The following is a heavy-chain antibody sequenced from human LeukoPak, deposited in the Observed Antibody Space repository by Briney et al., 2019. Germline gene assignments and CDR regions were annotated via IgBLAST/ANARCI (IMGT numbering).Heavy chain of an antibody. CDR2: INPAGSTL. D-gene: IGHD3-22*01. J-gene: IGHJ3*02. V-gene: IGHV3-48*03. Sequence: GGSLRLSCAASGFTFSSFEMNWVRQAPGKGLEWISYINPAGSTLYYSDSVKGRFTISRDNAKSSLFLQMHSLRAEDTAVYYCARDDSPLDLGKYAFDIWGQGTMVTVSS. CDR3: ARDDSPLDLGKYAFDI. CDR1: GFTFSSFE.